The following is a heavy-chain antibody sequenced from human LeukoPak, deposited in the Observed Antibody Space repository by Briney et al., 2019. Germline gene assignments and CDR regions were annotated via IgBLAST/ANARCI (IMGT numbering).Heavy chain of an antibody. CDR1: GFTFSSYA. Sequence: TGGSLRLSCAASGFTFSSYAMSWVRQAPGKGLEWVSAISGSGGSTYYADSVKGRFTISRDNSKNTLYLQMNSLRAEDTAVYYCAKDAAKYSSSWSYFDYWGQGTLVTVSS. J-gene: IGHJ4*02. V-gene: IGHV3-23*01. D-gene: IGHD6-13*01. CDR2: ISGSGGST. CDR3: AKDAAKYSSSWSYFDY.